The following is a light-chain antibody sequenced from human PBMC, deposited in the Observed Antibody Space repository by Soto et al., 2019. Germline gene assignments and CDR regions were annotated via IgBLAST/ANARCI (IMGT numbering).Light chain of an antibody. V-gene: IGKV3-15*01. CDR3: QQYGSSPLT. CDR1: QTINNN. Sequence: EIVMTQSPATLSVSPRERATLSCRASQTINNNVAWYQLKDGQVPRLLIYGASTRATDVPARFSGSGSGTEFTLTISRLEPEDLAVCYCQQYGSSPLTFGGGTKVDIK. CDR2: GAS. J-gene: IGKJ4*01.